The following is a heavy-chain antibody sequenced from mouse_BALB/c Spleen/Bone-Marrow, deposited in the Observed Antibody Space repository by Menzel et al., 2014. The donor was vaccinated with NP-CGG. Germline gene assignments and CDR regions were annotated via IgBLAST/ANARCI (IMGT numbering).Heavy chain of an antibody. J-gene: IGHJ2*01. CDR1: GYTFTSYW. CDR3: ARKEDFFDY. Sequence: QVQLQQSGAELVKPGTSVKMSCKASGYTFTSYWMRWVKQRPGQGLEWFGDIYPGTNSTNYNEKFKTKATLTVDTSSSTAYMQLSSPTSEDSAVYYCARKEDFFDYWGQGTTLTVSS. V-gene: IGHV1-55*01. CDR2: IYPGTNST.